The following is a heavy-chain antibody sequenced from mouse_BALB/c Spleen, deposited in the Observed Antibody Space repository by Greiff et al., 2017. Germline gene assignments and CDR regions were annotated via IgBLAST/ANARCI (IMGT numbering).Heavy chain of an antibody. V-gene: IGHV6-6*02. CDR3: TRVGFAY. CDR2: IRLKSNNYAT. D-gene: IGHD1-1*01. J-gene: IGHJ3*01. CDR1: GFTFSNYW. Sequence: EVKVEESGGGLVQPGGSMKLSCVASGFTFSNYWMNWVRQSPEKGLEWVAEIRLKSNNYATHYAESVKGRFTISRDDSKSSVYLQMNNLRAEDTGIYYCTRVGFAYWGQGTLVTVSA.